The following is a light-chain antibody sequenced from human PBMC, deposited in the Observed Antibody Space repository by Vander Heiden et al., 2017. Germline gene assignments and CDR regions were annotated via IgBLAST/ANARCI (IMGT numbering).Light chain of an antibody. J-gene: IGKJ1*01. Sequence: EIVLTQSPGTLSLSPGERATLSCRASQSVSSSYLAWYQQKPGQAPSLLIYGASSRATGIPDRFSGSGSGTDFTLTISRLEPEDFAVYYCQQDGSSPRTFGQGTKVEIK. CDR2: GAS. CDR1: QSVSSSY. V-gene: IGKV3-20*01. CDR3: QQDGSSPRT.